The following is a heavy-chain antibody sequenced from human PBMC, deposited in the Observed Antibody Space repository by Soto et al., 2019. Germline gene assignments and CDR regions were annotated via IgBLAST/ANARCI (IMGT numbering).Heavy chain of an antibody. CDR1: GFTFSTYS. CDR2: ISSGSATI. CDR3: ALDAQQLDCFDY. V-gene: IGHV3-48*01. D-gene: IGHD6-13*01. J-gene: IGHJ4*02. Sequence: EVHLVESGGGLVQPGGSLRLSCAASGFTFSTYSMNWFRQAPGKGLEWVSYISSGSATIYYADSVKGRFTISRDNAKNSLSLQMNSLRAEDTAVYYCALDAQQLDCFDYWGQGTQVTVSS.